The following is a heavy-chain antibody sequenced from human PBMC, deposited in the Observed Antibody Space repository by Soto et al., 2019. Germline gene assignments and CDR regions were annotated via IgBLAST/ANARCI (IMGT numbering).Heavy chain of an antibody. CDR1: GDTFSSYS. D-gene: IGHD1-7*01. CDR3: ARDDGWNYRYYDMEV. CDR2: IIPVFGSA. V-gene: IGHV1-69*13. J-gene: IGHJ6*02. Sequence: SVKVSCKASGDTFSSYSITWVRQAPGQGLEWMGGIIPVFGSANYAQKFRGRVTITADESTRTAYMELNSLRSQDTAVYFCARDDGWNYRYYDMEVWGPGTTVTVSS.